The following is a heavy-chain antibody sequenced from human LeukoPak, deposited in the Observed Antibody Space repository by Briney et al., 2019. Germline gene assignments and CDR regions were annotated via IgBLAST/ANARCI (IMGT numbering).Heavy chain of an antibody. D-gene: IGHD1-26*01. V-gene: IGHV1-46*01. J-gene: IGHJ5*02. CDR1: GYTFTSYY. Sequence: ASVKVSCKASGYTFTSYYMHWVRQAPGQGLECMGLINPTGGSTGYAQKFQGRVTMTRDMSTRTDYMELSSLRSEDTAIYYCARDNSVGDNAWWFDPWGQGTLVTVSS. CDR3: ARDNSVGDNAWWFDP. CDR2: INPTGGST.